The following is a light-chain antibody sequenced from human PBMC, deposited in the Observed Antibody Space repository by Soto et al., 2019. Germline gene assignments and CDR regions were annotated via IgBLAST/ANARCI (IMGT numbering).Light chain of an antibody. CDR1: QGIGDT. CDR2: ATS. CDR3: QQARSFPVT. J-gene: IGKJ5*01. V-gene: IGKV3-15*01. Sequence: EVVMRQSPATLSVSPGEGATLSCRASQGIGDTFAWYQHQPGQTPSLLIYATSTTATGVPTRFSGSRSGADFPLTINSLQSEDFATYYCQQARSFPVTFGQGTRLEIK.